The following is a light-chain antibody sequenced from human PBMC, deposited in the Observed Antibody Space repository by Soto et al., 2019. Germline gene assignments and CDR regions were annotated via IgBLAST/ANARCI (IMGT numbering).Light chain of an antibody. CDR1: QNIHIN. V-gene: IGKV3-15*01. CDR2: GVT. J-gene: IGKJ2*01. Sequence: EIVMTQSPDTLSVSPGDTATPSCRSSQNIHINLAWYQQKPGQAPTLLIYGVTARAPGVPDRFSGSGYGTDFTLTIRSVQAGDFGVFYCQQYEGWPRTFGLGTKVEIQ. CDR3: QQYEGWPRT.